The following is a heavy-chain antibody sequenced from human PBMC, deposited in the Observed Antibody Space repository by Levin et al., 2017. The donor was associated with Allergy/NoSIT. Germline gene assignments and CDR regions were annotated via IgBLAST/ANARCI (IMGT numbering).Heavy chain of an antibody. CDR2: IYHSGRT. D-gene: IGHD5-24*01. V-gene: IGHV4-59*01. Sequence: SGGSLRLSCTVSGGSISNYFWSWVRQSPGQGLEWIAYIYHSGRTSYNPSLRSRATISLDKSNKQFSLTLNSVTAADSAVFYCAGRRDAYALPFNFDYWGQGALVTVST. CDR1: GGSISNYF. J-gene: IGHJ4*02. CDR3: AGRRDAYALPFNFDY.